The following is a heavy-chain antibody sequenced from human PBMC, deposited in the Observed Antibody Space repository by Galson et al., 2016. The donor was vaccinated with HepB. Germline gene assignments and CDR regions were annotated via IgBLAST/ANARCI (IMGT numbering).Heavy chain of an antibody. CDR2: IIPGGDSR. V-gene: IGHV1-46*01. J-gene: IGHJ4*02. CDR1: GYTLSSHG. Sequence: SVKVSCKASGYTLSSHGISWVRQAPGQGLEWMGTIIPGGDSRTDVQKFQGRLTMTTDTSTSTVYMELRSLRSEDTAVYYCARGGYNSGGYWGQGTLVTVSS. D-gene: IGHD6-19*01. CDR3: ARGGYNSGGY.